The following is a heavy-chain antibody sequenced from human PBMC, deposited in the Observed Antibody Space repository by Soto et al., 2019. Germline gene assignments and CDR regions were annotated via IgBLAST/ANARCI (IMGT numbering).Heavy chain of an antibody. CDR3: AKDYGSYFPNAPFDY. CDR2: ISYDGSNK. J-gene: IGHJ4*02. Sequence: GRSLRLSCAASGFTFSSYGMHWVRQAPGKGLEWVAVISYDGSNKYYADSVKGRFTISRDNSKNTLYLQMNSLRAEDTAVYYCAKDYGSYFPNAPFDYWGQGTLVTVSS. D-gene: IGHD1-26*01. CDR1: GFTFSSYG. V-gene: IGHV3-30*18.